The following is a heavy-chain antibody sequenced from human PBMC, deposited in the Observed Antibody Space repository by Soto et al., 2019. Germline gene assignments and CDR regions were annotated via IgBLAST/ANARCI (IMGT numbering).Heavy chain of an antibody. V-gene: IGHV4-34*01. Sequence: QVQLQQWGAGLLKPSETLSLTCAVYGGSFSGYYWSWIRQPPGKGLEWIGEINHSGSTNYNPSLKSRVTISVDTSKNQFSLKLSSVTAADTAVYYCSRIGYPASDSSYDPTFDYWGQGTLVTVSS. CDR3: SRIGYPASDSSYDPTFDY. CDR2: INHSGST. CDR1: GGSFSGYY. D-gene: IGHD6-6*01. J-gene: IGHJ4*02.